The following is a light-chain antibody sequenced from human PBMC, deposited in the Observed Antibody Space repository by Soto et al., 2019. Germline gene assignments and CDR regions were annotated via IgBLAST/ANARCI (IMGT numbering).Light chain of an antibody. CDR2: DAS. Sequence: EIVMTQSPATLSVSPGERVTLSCRASQSVSSNLAWYHQRPGQAPRLLIYDASSRATGVPARFSGSGSGKEFTLTINSLQSEDFAVYFCQQYNNWSTFGQGTKVDNK. J-gene: IGKJ1*01. CDR3: QQYNNWST. V-gene: IGKV3-15*01. CDR1: QSVSSN.